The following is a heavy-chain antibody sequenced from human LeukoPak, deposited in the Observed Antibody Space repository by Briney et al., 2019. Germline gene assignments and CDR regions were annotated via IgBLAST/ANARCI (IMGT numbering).Heavy chain of an antibody. Sequence: SVKVSCKASGGTFSSYAISWVRQAPGQGLEWMGGIIPIFGTANYAQKFQGRVTITADESTSTAYMELSSLKSEDTAVYYCASISSGYSFGPIDYWGQGTLVTVSS. D-gene: IGHD3-22*01. V-gene: IGHV1-69*13. J-gene: IGHJ4*02. CDR1: GGTFSSYA. CDR2: IIPIFGTA. CDR3: ASISSGYSFGPIDY.